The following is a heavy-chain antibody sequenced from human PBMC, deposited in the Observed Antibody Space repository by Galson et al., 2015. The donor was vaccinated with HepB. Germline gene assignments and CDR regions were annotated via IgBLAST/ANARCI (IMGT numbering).Heavy chain of an antibody. CDR3: ARGPVDYWDSSGYYSVINA. J-gene: IGHJ5*02. CDR1: GGSISSGGYS. D-gene: IGHD3-22*01. CDR2: MFYSGTS. V-gene: IGHV4-30-4*07. Sequence: TLSLTCTVSGGSISSGGYSWNWIRQSPGKGLEWIGYMFYSGTSSYYPSLQSRVTISLDTSKNQFFLNLTSVTAADTAVYYCARGPVDYWDSSGYYSVINAWGQGTLVTVSS.